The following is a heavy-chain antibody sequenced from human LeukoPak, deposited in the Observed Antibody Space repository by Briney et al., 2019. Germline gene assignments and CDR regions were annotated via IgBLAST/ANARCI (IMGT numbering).Heavy chain of an antibody. D-gene: IGHD3-10*01. CDR3: ARRSMVQHLDV. CDR1: GYTFTNHS. Sequence: ASVKVSCKASGYTFTNHSINWVRQAPGRGLEYMGWIDTNTHNPTYAQAFTGRIVFSLDTSVSTAYLQIRSLKAEDTAVYFCARRSMVQHLDVWGKGTTVIVSS. J-gene: IGHJ6*04. V-gene: IGHV7-4-1*02. CDR2: IDTNTHNP.